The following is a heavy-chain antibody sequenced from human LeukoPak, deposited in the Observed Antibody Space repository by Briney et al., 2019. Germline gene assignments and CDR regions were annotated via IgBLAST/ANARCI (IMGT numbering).Heavy chain of an antibody. J-gene: IGHJ6*03. CDR1: GFTFDDYA. D-gene: IGHD3-10*01. CDR2: ISWDGDST. CDR3: AKDLRKYYGSGSYDPYYYYMDV. Sequence: GGSLRLSCAASGFTFDDYAMHWVREAPGRGLEWVSLISWDGDSTYYADSVKGRFTISRDNSKNSLYLQMNSLRAEDTALYYCAKDLRKYYGSGSYDPYYYYMDVWGKGTTVTVSS. V-gene: IGHV3-43D*03.